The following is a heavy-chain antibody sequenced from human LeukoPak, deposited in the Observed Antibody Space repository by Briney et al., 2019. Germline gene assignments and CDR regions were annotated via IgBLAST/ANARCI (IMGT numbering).Heavy chain of an antibody. J-gene: IGHJ3*02. CDR3: ARDVFSSAFDI. Sequence: GGSLRLSCAAYGFTFSDYYMSWIRQAPGKGMEWVSYISSSGSTIYYADSVKGRFTISRDNAKNSLYLQMNSLRAEDTAVYYCARDVFSSAFDIWGQGTMVTVSS. D-gene: IGHD5/OR15-5a*01. V-gene: IGHV3-11*01. CDR1: GFTFSDYY. CDR2: ISSSGSTI.